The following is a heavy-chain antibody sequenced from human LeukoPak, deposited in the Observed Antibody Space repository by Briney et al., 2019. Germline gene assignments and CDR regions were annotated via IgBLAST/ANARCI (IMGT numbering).Heavy chain of an antibody. CDR2: MFHSGDT. V-gene: IGHV4-38-2*02. D-gene: IGHD1-1*01. Sequence: PSETLSLTCTVSGYSLGSGFYWGWIRQPPGKGLEWIATMFHSGDTYYNPSLESRVTISMDTSKNQFSLRLNSVTAADTALYYCARFGTRDNCCHPGVDTWGQGTPVTVSS. J-gene: IGHJ5*02. CDR3: ARFGTRDNCCHPGVDT. CDR1: GYSLGSGFY.